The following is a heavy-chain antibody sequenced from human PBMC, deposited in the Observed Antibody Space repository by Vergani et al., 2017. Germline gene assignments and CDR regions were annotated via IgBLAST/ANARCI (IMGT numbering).Heavy chain of an antibody. V-gene: IGHV1-2*02. Sequence: QVQLVQSGAEVKKPGASVKVLRKASGYTLTGYYMHWVRPAPGQGLGWMGWINPNSGGTNDAQKFQGRVTMNRDTSISTADMELSRRRPDDTAVYYYAGVSELCTTTVTTFANYWGQGTLVTVSS. CDR3: AGVSELCTTTVTTFANY. CDR2: INPNSGGT. J-gene: IGHJ4*02. CDR1: GYTLTGYY. D-gene: IGHD4-17*01.